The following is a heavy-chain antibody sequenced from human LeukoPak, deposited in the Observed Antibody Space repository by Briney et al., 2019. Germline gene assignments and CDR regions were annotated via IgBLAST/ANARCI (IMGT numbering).Heavy chain of an antibody. CDR2: LNPNSGNT. Sequence: ASVKVSCKASGYTFTSYGINWVRQATGQGLEWMGWLNPNSGNTGYAQKFQGRVTMTRNTSISTAYMELSSLRSEDTAVYYCARVLGYCTNGVCYVFDYWGQGTLVTVSS. J-gene: IGHJ4*02. CDR1: GYTFTSYG. D-gene: IGHD2-8*01. CDR3: ARVLGYCTNGVCYVFDY. V-gene: IGHV1-8*01.